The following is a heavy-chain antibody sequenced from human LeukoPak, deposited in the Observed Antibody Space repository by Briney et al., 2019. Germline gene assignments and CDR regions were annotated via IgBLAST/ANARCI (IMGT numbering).Heavy chain of an antibody. CDR3: AKDLRWELLEYYFDY. V-gene: IGHV3-23*01. J-gene: IGHJ4*02. CDR2: ISGSGGST. CDR1: GFTFSSYA. D-gene: IGHD1-26*01. Sequence: PGGSLRLSCAASGFTFSSYAMSWVRQAPGKGLEWVSAISGSGGSTYYADSVKGRFTISRDNSKNTLYLQMNSLRAEDTAVYYCAKDLRWELLEYYFDYWGQGTLVTVSS.